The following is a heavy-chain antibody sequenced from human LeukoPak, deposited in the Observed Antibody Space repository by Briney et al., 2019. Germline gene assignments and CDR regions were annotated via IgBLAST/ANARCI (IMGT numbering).Heavy chain of an antibody. J-gene: IGHJ3*02. CDR2: IYYSGST. CDR3: ARGYCRGTSCNRYTFDM. Sequence: SETLSPTCTVSDGSISSYYWSWIRQSPGKGLEWIGYIYYSGSTNYNPSLKIRVTISVDTSKNQFSLKLSSVTAADTAVYYCARGYCRGTSCNRYTFDMWGQGTMVTVSS. CDR1: DGSISSYY. D-gene: IGHD2-2*01. V-gene: IGHV4-59*01.